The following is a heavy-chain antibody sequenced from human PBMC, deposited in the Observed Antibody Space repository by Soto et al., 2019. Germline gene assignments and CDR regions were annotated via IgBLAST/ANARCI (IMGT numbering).Heavy chain of an antibody. CDR3: ARGIAARPVRPYYYYYMDV. CDR1: GYTFTGYY. Sequence: ASVKVSCKASGYTFTGYYMHWVRQAPGQGLEWMGWINPNSGGTNYAQKFQGWVTMTRDTSISTAYMELSRLRSDDTAVYYCARGIAARPVRPYYYYYMDVWGKGTTVTVSS. J-gene: IGHJ6*03. V-gene: IGHV1-2*04. D-gene: IGHD6-6*01. CDR2: INPNSGGT.